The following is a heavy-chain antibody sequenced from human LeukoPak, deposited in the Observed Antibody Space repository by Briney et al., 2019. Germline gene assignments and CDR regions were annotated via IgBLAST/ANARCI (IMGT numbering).Heavy chain of an antibody. CDR1: GGSFSGYY. J-gene: IGHJ6*03. V-gene: IGHV4-59*01. Sequence: SETLSLTCAVYGGSFSGYYWSWIRQPPGKGLEWIGYIYYSGSTYYNPSLKSRVTISVDTSKNQFSLKLSSVTAADTAVYYCARDSIAPSRYYYYMDVWGKGTTVTVSS. CDR3: ARDSIAPSRYYYYMDV. D-gene: IGHD6-13*01. CDR2: IYYSGST.